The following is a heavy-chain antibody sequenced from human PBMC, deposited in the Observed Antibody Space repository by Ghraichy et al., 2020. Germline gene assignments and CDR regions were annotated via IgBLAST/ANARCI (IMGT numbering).Heavy chain of an antibody. V-gene: IGHV4-4*07. D-gene: IGHD4/OR15-4a*01. Sequence: SETLSLTCAVSGDSMNNYFWNWIRQPAGKGLQWIGRIYSSGSSSSNPLFMSRVSLSIDLSTNHLSLKLTSVTAADSAIYYCARERGAGHSESLVQVILVTVSS. J-gene: IGHJ5*02. CDR1: GDSMNNYF. CDR2: IYSSGSS. CDR3: ARERGAGHSES.